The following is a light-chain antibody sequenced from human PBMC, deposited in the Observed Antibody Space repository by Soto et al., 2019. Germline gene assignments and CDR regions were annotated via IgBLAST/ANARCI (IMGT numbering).Light chain of an antibody. CDR3: QQYNNWPPWT. J-gene: IGKJ1*01. Sequence: EVVMTQSPATLSVSPGERATLSCRASQSITSNLAWYQHKPGQAPRLLIYGASTRATGIPARFSGSGSGTEFTLTISSLQSADFAVYDCQQYNNWPPWTFGQGTKVQI. V-gene: IGKV3-15*01. CDR1: QSITSN. CDR2: GAS.